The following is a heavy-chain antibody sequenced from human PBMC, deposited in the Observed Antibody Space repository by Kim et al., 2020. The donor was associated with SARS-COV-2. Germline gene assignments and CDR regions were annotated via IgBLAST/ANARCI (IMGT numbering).Heavy chain of an antibody. CDR2: IYYSGST. CDR1: GGSISSYY. Sequence: SETLSPTCTVSGGSISSYYWSWIRQPPGKGLEWIAYIYYSGSTNYNPSLKSRVTISVDASKNQFSLNVTSVTAADTAVYYCARSPQQLVHRFDRWGQGTLVTVSS. J-gene: IGHJ4*02. CDR3: ARSPQQLVHRFDR. V-gene: IGHV4-59*08. D-gene: IGHD6-13*01.